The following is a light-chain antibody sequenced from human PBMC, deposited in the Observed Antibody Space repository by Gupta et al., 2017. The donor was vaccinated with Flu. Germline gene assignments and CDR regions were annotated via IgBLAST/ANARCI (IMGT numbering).Light chain of an antibody. V-gene: IGKV1-12*01. CDR2: AAS. CDR1: QGIGNW. CDR3: LQAANFPYS. Sequence: PSSVSASVGDRVTITCRASQGIGNWLAWYQQRPGKAPKLLIYAASSLQGGVPSRFRGSASGTEFTLTINSLQAEDFATYYCLQAANFPYSFGPGTTMEVK. J-gene: IGKJ2*01.